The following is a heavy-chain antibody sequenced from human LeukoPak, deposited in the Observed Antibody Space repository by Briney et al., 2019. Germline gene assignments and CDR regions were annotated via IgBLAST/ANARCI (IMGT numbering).Heavy chain of an antibody. Sequence: SETLSLTCTVSGGSISSFYCSWIRQPPGKGLEWIGSIYYSGSTDYNPSLKSRVTISVDTSKNQFSLKLSSVTAADTAVYYCARYAEAYSSTLYYFDYWGQGTLVTVSP. CDR3: ARYAEAYSSTLYYFDY. J-gene: IGHJ4*02. D-gene: IGHD6-13*01. CDR2: IYYSGST. CDR1: GGSISSFY. V-gene: IGHV4-59*08.